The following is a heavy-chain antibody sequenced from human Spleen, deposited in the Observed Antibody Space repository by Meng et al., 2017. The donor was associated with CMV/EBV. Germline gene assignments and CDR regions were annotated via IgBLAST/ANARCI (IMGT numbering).Heavy chain of an antibody. V-gene: IGHV4-34*01. J-gene: IGHJ4*02. CDR1: GGSFSGYY. CDR2: SNHGGST. CDR3: ASGSGYNSGGRFFDS. Sequence: QVRLQRWGGGMLEPSEALSLTVTSSGGSFSGYYWTWIRQPPGKGLEWIGESNHGGSTNYHPSLNSRVTISVDTSKKQFSLKLSSVTAADTALYYCASGSGYNSGGRFFDSWGQGTLVTVSS. D-gene: IGHD5-24*01.